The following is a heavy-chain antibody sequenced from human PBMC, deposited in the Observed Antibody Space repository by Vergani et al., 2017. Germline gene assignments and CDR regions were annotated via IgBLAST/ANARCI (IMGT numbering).Heavy chain of an antibody. D-gene: IGHD2-2*02. CDR3: VRDRGLCAGGRCYTEAWDY. J-gene: IGHJ4*02. Sequence: QVQLLESGGGVVQPGTSLRLSCLVSGFALNRHAMYWVRQAPGKGLEWLVGISFDGTNEYYPDLVKGRFTISRDIAKNTLYLQVRSLRLEDTGVYHCVRDRGLCAGGRCYTEAWDYWGQGTPVTVSS. V-gene: IGHV3-30-3*01. CDR2: ISFDGTNE. CDR1: GFALNRHA.